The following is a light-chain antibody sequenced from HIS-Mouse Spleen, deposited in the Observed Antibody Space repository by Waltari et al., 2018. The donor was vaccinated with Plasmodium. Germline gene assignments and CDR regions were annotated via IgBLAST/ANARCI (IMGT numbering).Light chain of an antibody. Sequence: AIRMTQSPSSFSASTGDRVTITCRASQGISSYLAWYQQKPGKAPKPLIYAASTLQSGVPSTFRGSGSGTDFTLTLSCLQSEDFATYYCQQYYSYPFTFGPGTKVDIK. J-gene: IGKJ3*01. CDR3: QQYYSYPFT. CDR2: AAS. CDR1: QGISSY. V-gene: IGKV1-8*01.